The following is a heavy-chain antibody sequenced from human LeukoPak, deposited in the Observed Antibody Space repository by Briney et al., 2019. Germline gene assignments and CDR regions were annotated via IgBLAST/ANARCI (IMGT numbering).Heavy chain of an antibody. V-gene: IGHV1-18*01. Sequence: ASVKVSCKASGYTFTSYGISWVRQAPGQGLEWIGWISVYNGNTIYAQKLQGRVTMTADTSTSTAYMELRSLQSDDTAVYYCARAVSFSGSAVTGGAHWGQGTLVTVSS. CDR2: ISVYNGNT. CDR1: GYTFTSYG. J-gene: IGHJ4*02. D-gene: IGHD6-19*01. CDR3: ARAVSFSGSAVTGGAH.